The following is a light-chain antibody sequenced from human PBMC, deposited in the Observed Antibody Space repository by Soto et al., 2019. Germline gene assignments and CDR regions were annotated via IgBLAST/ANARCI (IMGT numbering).Light chain of an antibody. CDR2: EGN. CDR1: VSDVGTFGP. Sequence: QSALTQPASVSGSPGQSITISCTGSVSDVGTFGPVSWYQQHPGQVPKLIIYEGNRRPSGVSGRFSGSKSGNTASLTISGLQAEDEADYYCCSYVGPRPFVFGSGTKVTAL. J-gene: IGLJ1*01. V-gene: IGLV2-23*01. CDR3: CSYVGPRPFV.